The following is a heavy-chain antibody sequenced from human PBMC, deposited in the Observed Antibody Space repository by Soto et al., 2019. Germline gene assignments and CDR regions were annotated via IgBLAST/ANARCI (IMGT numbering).Heavy chain of an antibody. Sequence: QVQLVQSGAEVKKPGSSVRVSCKASGGTFSSFTISWVRQAPGQGLEWMGRIIPMRDITNYAQKFQGRVTITADKSTSTAYMELSSLRSEDTAVYYCAREPTYYYESGSYYKPRYFEYWGQGTLLTVSS. D-gene: IGHD3-10*01. CDR1: GGTFSSFT. V-gene: IGHV1-69*08. J-gene: IGHJ4*02. CDR3: AREPTYYYESGSYYKPRYFEY. CDR2: IIPMRDIT.